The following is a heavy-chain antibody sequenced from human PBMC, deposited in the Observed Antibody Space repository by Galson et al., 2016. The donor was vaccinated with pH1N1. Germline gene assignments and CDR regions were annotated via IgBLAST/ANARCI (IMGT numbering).Heavy chain of an antibody. CDR2: ISYEGSNK. Sequence: LRLSCAASGFTFSSFAMYWVRQAPGKGLEWVAVISYEGSNKFYAASVQGRFTISRDNSKNTLYLQMNSLRGEDAAIYYCARVGRQWLAGDYYYMDVWGKGTTVAVSS. V-gene: IGHV3-30*04. J-gene: IGHJ6*03. CDR1: GFTFSSFA. D-gene: IGHD6-19*01. CDR3: ARVGRQWLAGDYYYMDV.